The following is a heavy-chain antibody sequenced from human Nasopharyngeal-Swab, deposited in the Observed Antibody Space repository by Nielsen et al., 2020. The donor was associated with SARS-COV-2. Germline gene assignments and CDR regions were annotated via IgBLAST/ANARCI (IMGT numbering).Heavy chain of an antibody. J-gene: IGHJ6*02. D-gene: IGHD3-9*01. V-gene: IGHV3-21*05. CDR3: ARGCVLTGPTCNYYGMDV. CDR2: ISSSSSYI. CDR1: GFTFSSYE. Sequence: GESLKISCAASGFTFSSYEMNWVRQAPGKGLEWVSYISSSSSYIYYADSVKGRFTISRDNAKNSLYLQMNSLRAEDTAVYYCARGCVLTGPTCNYYGMDVWGQGTTVTVSS.